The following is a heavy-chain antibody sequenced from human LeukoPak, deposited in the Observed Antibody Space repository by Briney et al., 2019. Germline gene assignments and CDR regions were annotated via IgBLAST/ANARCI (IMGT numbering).Heavy chain of an antibody. D-gene: IGHD3/OR15-3a*01. CDR1: GYSFTSYW. CDR3: ARRTVDFSYYYYMDV. J-gene: IGHJ6*03. V-gene: IGHV5-51*01. CDR2: IYPGDSDT. Sequence: GESLKISCKGSGYSFTSYWIGWVRQMPGKGLEWMGIIYPGDSDTIYSPSFQGQVTISADKSISTAYLQWSSLKASDTAMYYCARRTVDFSYYYYMDVWGKGTTVTVSS.